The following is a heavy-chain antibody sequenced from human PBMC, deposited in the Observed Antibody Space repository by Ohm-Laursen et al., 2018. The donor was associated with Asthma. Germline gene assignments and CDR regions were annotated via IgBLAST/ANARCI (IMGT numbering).Heavy chain of an antibody. J-gene: IGHJ4*02. Sequence: SLRLSCAASGFTFSSYGMHWVRQAPGKGLEWVAVISYDGSNKYYADSGKGRFTISRDNSKNTLYLQMNSLRAEDTAVYYCASVVVPAVMRAPLDYWGQGTLVTVSS. V-gene: IGHV3-30*03. CDR2: ISYDGSNK. D-gene: IGHD2-2*01. CDR1: GFTFSSYG. CDR3: ASVVVPAVMRAPLDY.